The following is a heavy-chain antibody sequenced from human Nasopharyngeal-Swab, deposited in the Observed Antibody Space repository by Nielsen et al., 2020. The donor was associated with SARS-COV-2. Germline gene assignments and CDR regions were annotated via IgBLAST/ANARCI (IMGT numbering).Heavy chain of an antibody. CDR3: ARARRGYSYGSSDY. J-gene: IGHJ4*02. CDR2: ISAYNGNT. V-gene: IGHV1-18*01. CDR1: GYTFTSYG. D-gene: IGHD5-18*01. Sequence: ASVKVSRKASGYTFTSYGISWVRQAPGQGLEWMGWISAYNGNTNYAQKLQGRVTMTTDTSTSTAYMELRSLRSDDTAVYYCARARRGYSYGSSDYWGQGTLVTVSS.